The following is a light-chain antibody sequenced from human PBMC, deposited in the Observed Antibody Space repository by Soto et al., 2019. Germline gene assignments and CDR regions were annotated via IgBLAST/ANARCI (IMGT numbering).Light chain of an antibody. CDR2: RNN. CDR3: AAWDDSRSGVV. J-gene: IGLJ3*02. Sequence: QSVLTQPPSASGTPGQRVTLSCSGSSSNLGSNYVYWYQQLPGTAPKLLIYRNNQRPSRVPDRFCGSKSGTSASLAISVLGVEDEDKYYYAAWDDSRSGVVFGGGTKLTVL. CDR1: SSNLGSNY. V-gene: IGLV1-47*01.